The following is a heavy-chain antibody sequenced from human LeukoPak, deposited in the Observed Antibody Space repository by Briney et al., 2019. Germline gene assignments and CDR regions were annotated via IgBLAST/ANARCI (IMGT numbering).Heavy chain of an antibody. Sequence: RASVKVSCKVSGYTLTELSMHWVRQAPGKGLEWMGGFDPEDGETIYAQKFQGRVTMTEDTSTDTAYMELSSLRSEDTAVYYCATRSQKPLRIVVVIKVLYYFDYWGQGTLVTVSS. V-gene: IGHV1-24*01. J-gene: IGHJ4*02. D-gene: IGHD3-22*01. CDR2: FDPEDGET. CDR1: GYTLTELS. CDR3: ATRSQKPLRIVVVIKVLYYFDY.